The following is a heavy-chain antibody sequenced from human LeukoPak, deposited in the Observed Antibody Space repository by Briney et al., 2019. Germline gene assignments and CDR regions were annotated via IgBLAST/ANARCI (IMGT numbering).Heavy chain of an antibody. V-gene: IGHV1-58*01. J-gene: IGHJ6*02. Sequence: SVKVSCEASGFTFTSSAVQWVRQARGQRLEWIGWIVVGSGNTNYAQKFQERVTITRDMSTSTTYMELSSLRSEDTAVYYCAADPSPYYGMDVWGQGTTVTVSS. CDR3: AADPSPYYGMDV. CDR1: GFTFTSSA. CDR2: IVVGSGNT.